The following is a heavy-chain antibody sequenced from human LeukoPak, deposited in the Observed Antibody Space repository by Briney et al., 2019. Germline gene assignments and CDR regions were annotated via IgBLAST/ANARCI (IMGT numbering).Heavy chain of an antibody. CDR3: AGPRTLTNDY. V-gene: IGHV3-23*01. Sequence: GGSLRLSCAASGFTFISYAMSWLRQAPGKGLEWVSAIRSSGGSAYYADSVKGRFTISRDNSKNTLYLQMNSLRAEDTAIYYCAGPRTLTNDYWGQGTLVTVSS. J-gene: IGHJ4*02. CDR2: IRSSGGSA. CDR1: GFTFISYA.